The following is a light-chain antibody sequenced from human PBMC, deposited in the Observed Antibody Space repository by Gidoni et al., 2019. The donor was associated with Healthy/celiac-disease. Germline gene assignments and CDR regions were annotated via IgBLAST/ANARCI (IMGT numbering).Light chain of an antibody. J-gene: IGKJ1*01. CDR2: WAS. CDR1: QSVLYSSNNKNY. Sequence: DIVMTQYPDSLAVSLGERATINCKSSQSVLYSSNNKNYLAWYQQKPGQPPKLLIYWASTRESGVPDRFSGSGSGTDFTLTISSLQAEDVAVYYCQPYYSPPQTFGQGTKVEIK. V-gene: IGKV4-1*01. CDR3: QPYYSPPQT.